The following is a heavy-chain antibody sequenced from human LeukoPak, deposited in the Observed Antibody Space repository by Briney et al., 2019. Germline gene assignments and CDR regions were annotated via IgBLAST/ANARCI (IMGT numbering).Heavy chain of an antibody. D-gene: IGHD3-10*01. CDR1: GFTFTNYW. CDR2: IGQDGGEK. Sequence: GGSLRLSRAASGFTFTNYWMTWVRQAPGKGLEWVANIGQDGGEKYYVDSVKGRFTISRDNTKDSLYLQMNSLRAEDTAVYYCAKDPAMVRGVNYFDYWGQGTLVTVSS. J-gene: IGHJ4*02. V-gene: IGHV3-7*03. CDR3: AKDPAMVRGVNYFDY.